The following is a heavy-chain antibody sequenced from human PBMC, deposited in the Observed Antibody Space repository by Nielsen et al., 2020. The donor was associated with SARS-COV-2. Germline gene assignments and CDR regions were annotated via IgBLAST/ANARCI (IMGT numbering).Heavy chain of an antibody. CDR3: ARKQLWGDYYYGMDV. CDR2: ISYDGSNK. V-gene: IGHV3-30*03. D-gene: IGHD5-18*01. Sequence: GESLKISCAASGFTFSSYGMHWVRQAPGKGLEWVAVISYDGSNKYYADSVKGRFTISRDNSKNTLYLQMNSLRAEDTAVYYCARKQLWGDYYYGMDVWGQGTTVTVSS. J-gene: IGHJ6*02. CDR1: GFTFSSYG.